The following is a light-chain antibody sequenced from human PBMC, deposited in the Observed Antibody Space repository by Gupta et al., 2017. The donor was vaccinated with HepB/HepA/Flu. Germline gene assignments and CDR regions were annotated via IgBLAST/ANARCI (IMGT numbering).Light chain of an antibody. CDR3: GTGDSSLSDI. CDR2: DNN. CDR1: SSNIGNNY. Sequence: QSVLPQPPSVSAAPGQKVTISCSGSSSNIGNNYVSWYQQLPGTAPKLLIYDNNKRPAGIPDRFSGSKSGTAATLGITGRQTGDEADYYCGTGDSSLSDIFGGGTKLTVL. V-gene: IGLV1-51*01. J-gene: IGLJ2*01.